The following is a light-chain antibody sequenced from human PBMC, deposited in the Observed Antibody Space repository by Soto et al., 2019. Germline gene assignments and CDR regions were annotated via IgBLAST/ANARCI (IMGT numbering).Light chain of an antibody. CDR2: DAS. CDR3: QQRSNWPLT. CDR1: QSVTTF. Sequence: IVLTQSPATLSLSPGEMATLSFRASQSVTTFLAWYQQKPGQAPRLLIYDASNRATGIPARFSGSGSGTDFTLTISSLEPEDFAVYYCQQRSNWPLTFGGGTKVDIK. V-gene: IGKV3-11*01. J-gene: IGKJ4*01.